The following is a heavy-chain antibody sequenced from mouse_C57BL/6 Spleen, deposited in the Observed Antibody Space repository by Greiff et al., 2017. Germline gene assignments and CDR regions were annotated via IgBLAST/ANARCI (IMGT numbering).Heavy chain of an antibody. J-gene: IGHJ3*01. CDR3: ARGGFDCDGWFAY. CDR1: GYSFTGYY. CDR2: INPSTGGT. Sequence: VQLQQSGPELVKPGASVKISCKASGYSFTGYYMNWVKQSPEKSLEWIGAINPSTGGTTYNQKFKAKATLTVDKSSSTAYMQLKSLTSEDSGVYDWARGGFDCDGWFAYWGQGTLVTVSA. D-gene: IGHD2-4*01. V-gene: IGHV1-42*01.